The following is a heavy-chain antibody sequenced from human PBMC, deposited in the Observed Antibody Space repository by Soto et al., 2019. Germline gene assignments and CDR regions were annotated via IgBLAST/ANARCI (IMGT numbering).Heavy chain of an antibody. CDR1: GDSVSSNSAG. Sequence: SHTLSLTCAITGDSVSSNSAGWSWVRQSPSRGLEWLGRTYYRSKWYYEYAVSVRGRITINPDTSKNQYSLQLNSVTPEDTAVYFCARGEQYSGRIFDYWGQGTLVTVS. V-gene: IGHV6-1*01. D-gene: IGHD1-26*01. CDR2: TYYRSKWYY. CDR3: ARGEQYSGRIFDY. J-gene: IGHJ4*01.